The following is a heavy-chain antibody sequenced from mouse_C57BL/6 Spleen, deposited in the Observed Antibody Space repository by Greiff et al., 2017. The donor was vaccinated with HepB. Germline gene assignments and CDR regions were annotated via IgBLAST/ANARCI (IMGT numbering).Heavy chain of an antibody. J-gene: IGHJ1*03. Sequence: EVQVVESGGGLVQPKGSLKLSCAASGFSFNTYAMNWVRQAPGKGLEWVARIRSKSNNYATYYADSVKDRFTISRDDSESMLYLQMNNLKTEDTAMYYCVREDYENWYFDVWGTGTTVTVSS. V-gene: IGHV10-1*01. CDR2: IRSKSNNYAT. CDR3: VREDYENWYFDV. D-gene: IGHD2-4*01. CDR1: GFSFNTYA.